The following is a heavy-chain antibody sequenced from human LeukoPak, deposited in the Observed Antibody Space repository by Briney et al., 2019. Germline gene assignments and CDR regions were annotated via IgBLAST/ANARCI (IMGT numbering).Heavy chain of an antibody. Sequence: SQTLSLTCAISGDSVSSNSVTWNWIRQSPSRGLEWLGRTYYRSTWYNDYAVSVKSRITINPDISQNQFSLQLNSVTPEDTAVYYCARDGGSYSFDYWGQGTLVTVSS. CDR2: TYYRSTWYN. D-gene: IGHD1-26*01. J-gene: IGHJ4*02. CDR1: GDSVSSNSVT. V-gene: IGHV6-1*01. CDR3: ARDGGSYSFDY.